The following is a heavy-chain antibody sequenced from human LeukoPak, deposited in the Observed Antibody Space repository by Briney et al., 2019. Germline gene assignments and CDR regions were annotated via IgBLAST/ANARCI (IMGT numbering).Heavy chain of an antibody. CDR3: ARLRPNQRLVDY. V-gene: IGHV4-34*01. D-gene: IGHD6-19*01. CDR2: INDSGRT. Sequence: KPSETLSLTCAVYGGSFSGYYWSWIRQPPGKGLEWIGEINDSGRTNYSPSLKSRVTISVDTSKNQFSLKLNSMTAADRAVYYCARLRPNQRLVDYWGQGTLVTVSS. J-gene: IGHJ4*02. CDR1: GGSFSGYY.